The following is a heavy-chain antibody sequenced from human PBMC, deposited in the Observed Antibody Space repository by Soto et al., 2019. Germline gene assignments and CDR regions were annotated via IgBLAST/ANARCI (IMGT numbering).Heavy chain of an antibody. CDR3: ARDLIWGSDCGPTCGYYFDY. V-gene: IGHV3-30-3*01. CDR1: GFTFSSYA. Sequence: QVQLVESGGGVVQPGRSLRLSCAASGFTFSSYAMHWVRQAPGKGLEWVAVISYDGSNKYYADSVKGRFTISRDNSKNTLYLQMNSLRAEDTAVYYCARDLIWGSDCGPTCGYYFDYWGQGTLVTVSS. CDR2: ISYDGSNK. J-gene: IGHJ4*02. D-gene: IGHD2-21*01.